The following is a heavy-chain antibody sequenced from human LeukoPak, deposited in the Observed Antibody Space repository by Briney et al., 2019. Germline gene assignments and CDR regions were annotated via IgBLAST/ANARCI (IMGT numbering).Heavy chain of an antibody. CDR3: ASAPYYDFWSGYYTNWYFDL. CDR2: IYYSGST. D-gene: IGHD3-3*01. CDR1: GGSISSHY. Sequence: SETLSLTCTVSGGSISSHYWSWIRQPPGKGLEWIGYIYYSGSTNYNPSLKSRVTISVDTSKNQFSLKLSSVTAADTAAYYCASAPYYDFWSGYYTNWYFDLWGRGTLVTVSS. V-gene: IGHV4-59*11. J-gene: IGHJ2*01.